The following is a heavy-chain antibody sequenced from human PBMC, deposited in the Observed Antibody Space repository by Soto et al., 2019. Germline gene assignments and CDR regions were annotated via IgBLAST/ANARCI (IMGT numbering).Heavy chain of an antibody. CDR2: IYPGDSDT. D-gene: IGHD6-13*01. CDR3: ARPVAAAGIFAFDI. Sequence: PGASLKISCRGSGYSFTSYWIGWVRQMPGKGLEWMGIIYPGDSDTRYSPSFQGQVTISADKSISTAYLQWSSLKASDTAMYYCARPVAAAGIFAFDIWGQGKRVTVSS. CDR1: GYSFTSYW. J-gene: IGHJ3*02. V-gene: IGHV5-51*01.